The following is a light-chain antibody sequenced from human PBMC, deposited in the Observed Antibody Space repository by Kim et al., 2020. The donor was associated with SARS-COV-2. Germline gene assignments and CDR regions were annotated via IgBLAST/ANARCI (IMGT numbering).Light chain of an antibody. Sequence: QSVLTHPPSASGTPGQRVTISCSGSSSNIGHNPVDWYQQLPGTAPKLLISTNNQRPSGVPDRFSGSKSGTSASLAISGLQSEDEADYYCASWDDSLHGPVFGGGTQLT. CDR1: SSNIGHNP. V-gene: IGLV1-44*01. CDR3: ASWDDSLHGPV. CDR2: TNN. J-gene: IGLJ2*01.